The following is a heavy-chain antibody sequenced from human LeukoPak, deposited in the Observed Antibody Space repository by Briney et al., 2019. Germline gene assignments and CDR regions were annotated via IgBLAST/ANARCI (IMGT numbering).Heavy chain of an antibody. J-gene: IGHJ4*02. CDR2: ISSSSYI. V-gene: IGHV3-21*01. CDR1: GFTFSSCS. Sequence: PGGSLRLSCAASGFTFSSCSMNWVRQAPGKGLEWVSSISSSSYIYYADSVKGRFTISRDNAKNSLYLQMNSLRAEDTAVYYCARGREIDYYDSSGYYWPVDYWGQGTLVTVSS. D-gene: IGHD3-22*01. CDR3: ARGREIDYYDSSGYYWPVDY.